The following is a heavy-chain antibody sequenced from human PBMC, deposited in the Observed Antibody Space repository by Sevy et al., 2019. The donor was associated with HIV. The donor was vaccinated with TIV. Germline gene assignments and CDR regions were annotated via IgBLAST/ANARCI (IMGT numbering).Heavy chain of an antibody. CDR2: IGDTAGRT. D-gene: IGHD3-22*01. CDR3: AKDRLYYHDNSGYYGGWLDP. Sequence: GGSLRLSCAAAGFTFSSSALTWVRQAPGKGLEWVSTIGDTAGRTYYAHSVRGRFTISRDNSKNTVYLQMNSLGAEDTAIYYCAKDRLYYHDNSGYYGGWLDPWGQGTLVTVSS. V-gene: IGHV3-23*01. CDR1: GFTFSSSA. J-gene: IGHJ5*02.